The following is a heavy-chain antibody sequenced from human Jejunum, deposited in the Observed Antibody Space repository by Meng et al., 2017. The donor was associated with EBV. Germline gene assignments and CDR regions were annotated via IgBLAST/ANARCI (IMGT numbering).Heavy chain of an antibody. Sequence: QVHLTQPGPGLVKPPRTLSLTCAVSSGSIFSSNWWTWVRQPPGKGLEWIGEIYHSGSTNYNPSLKSRITMSLDKSKNQFSLKLRSVTAADTAVYYCASIHPSIDSWGPGTLVTVSS. J-gene: IGHJ4*02. CDR2: IYHSGST. CDR3: ASIHPSIDS. D-gene: IGHD2-21*01. CDR1: SGSIFSSNW. V-gene: IGHV4-4*03.